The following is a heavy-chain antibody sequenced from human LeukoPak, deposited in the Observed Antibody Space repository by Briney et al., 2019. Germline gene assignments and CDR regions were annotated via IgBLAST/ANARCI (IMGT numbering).Heavy chain of an antibody. CDR1: GGSISSYY. V-gene: IGHV4-59*08. CDR2: IYHSGST. D-gene: IGHD6-19*01. CDR3: ARHVYISGGPWFDP. J-gene: IGHJ5*02. Sequence: SETLSLTCTVSGGSISSYYWSWIRQPPGKGLEWIGYIYHSGSTKYNPSLNSRVTISVDTSKNQFSLKLDSVTAADTAVHYCARHVYISGGPWFDPWGQGTLVTVSS.